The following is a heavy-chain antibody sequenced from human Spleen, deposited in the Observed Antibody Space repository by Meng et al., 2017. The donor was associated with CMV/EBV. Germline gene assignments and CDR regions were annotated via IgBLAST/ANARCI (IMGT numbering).Heavy chain of an antibody. CDR3: ARLDNRYGDLDY. Sequence: SCKASGGTFSSYTITWVRQAPGQELEWMGKISPILGIANYATKFQGRVTITADKSTSTAYMELSSLRSEDTAVYYCARLDNRYGDLDYWGQGTLVTVSS. V-gene: IGHV1-69*02. CDR1: GGTFSSYT. D-gene: IGHD4-17*01. J-gene: IGHJ4*02. CDR2: ISPILGIA.